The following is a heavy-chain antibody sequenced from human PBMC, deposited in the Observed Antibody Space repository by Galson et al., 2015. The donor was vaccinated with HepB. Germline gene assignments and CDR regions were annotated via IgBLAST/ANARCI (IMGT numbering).Heavy chain of an antibody. CDR2: IIPILGTA. CDR3: ASQVADTHGYAFDV. D-gene: IGHD5-12*01. J-gene: IGHJ3*01. Sequence: SVKVSCKASGDTFSRNIISWVRQAPGQGPECMGRIIPILGTANYAQKFQGRVTFTADKSTSTVYMEVSSLRSDDTAVYYCASQVADTHGYAFDVWGQGTLVTVSS. V-gene: IGHV1-69*08. CDR1: GDTFSRNI.